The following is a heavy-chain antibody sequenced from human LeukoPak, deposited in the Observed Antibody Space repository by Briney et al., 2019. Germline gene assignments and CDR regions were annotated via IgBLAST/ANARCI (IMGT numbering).Heavy chain of an antibody. V-gene: IGHV3-21*01. J-gene: IGHJ4*02. CDR3: ARTWYDSSGYYYGGFDY. Sequence: GGSLRLSCAASGFTFSSYSMNWVRQAPGKGLEWVSSISSSSSYIYYADSVKGRFTISRDNAKNSLYLQMNSLRAEDTAVYYCARTWYDSSGYYYGGFDYWGQGTLVTVSS. CDR1: GFTFSSYS. D-gene: IGHD3-22*01. CDR2: ISSSSSYI.